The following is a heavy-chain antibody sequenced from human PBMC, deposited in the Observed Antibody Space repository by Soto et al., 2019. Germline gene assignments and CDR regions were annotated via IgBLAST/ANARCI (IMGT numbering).Heavy chain of an antibody. J-gene: IGHJ4*02. CDR2: IIPILGIA. D-gene: IGHD6-19*01. Sequence: QVQLVQSGAEVKKPGSSVKVSCKASGGPFSSYTISWVRQAPGQGLEWMGRIIPILGIANYAQKFQGRVTITADKSTSTAYMELSSLRSEDTAVYYCARSFIPHEEHSSGWYDYWGQGTLVTVSS. V-gene: IGHV1-69*02. CDR1: GGPFSSYT. CDR3: ARSFIPHEEHSSGWYDY.